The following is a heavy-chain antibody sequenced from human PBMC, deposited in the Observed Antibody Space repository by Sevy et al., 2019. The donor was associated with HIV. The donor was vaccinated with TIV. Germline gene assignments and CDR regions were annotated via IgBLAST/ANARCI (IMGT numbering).Heavy chain of an antibody. CDR3: ARKVGYYYYYGMDV. Sequence: GGSLRLSCEGSGFTFRSYKMNWVRQAPGKGLEWISYIYASGSPIYYSDSVRGRFTISRDDAKNSLYLQMDDLRVDDTATYYCARKVGYYYYYGMDVWGQGTTVTVSS. CDR2: IYASGSPI. V-gene: IGHV3-48*03. CDR1: GFTFRSYK. J-gene: IGHJ6*02.